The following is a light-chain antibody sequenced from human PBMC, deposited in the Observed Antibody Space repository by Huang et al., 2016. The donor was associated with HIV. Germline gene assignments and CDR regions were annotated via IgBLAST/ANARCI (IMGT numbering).Light chain of an antibody. CDR2: GVS. V-gene: IGKV3-15*01. CDR1: HKVNSN. J-gene: IGKJ1*01. CDR3: QQYNSWPPWA. Sequence: EILMTQSPATLSVSPGERVTLSCRASHKVNSNLAWYQQKRGQPPRLVIYGVSSRANDIPDRFSGSGSGTEFTLTISRLQSEDFAVYYCQQYNSWPPWAFGQGTTVEIK.